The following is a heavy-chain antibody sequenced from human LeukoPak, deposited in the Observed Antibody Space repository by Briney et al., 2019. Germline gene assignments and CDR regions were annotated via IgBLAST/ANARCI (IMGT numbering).Heavy chain of an antibody. CDR2: INPDSGCT. D-gene: IGHD5-24*01. CDR3: ARDGRKLMERATKNWFDP. CDR1: GYSFTGYY. Sequence: ASVKVSCKASGYSFTGYYMHWVRQAPGQGLEWMGWINPDSGCTYYAQNFQGRAIMTRDTSISTGYMELSSLRSDDAAVYYCARDGRKLMERATKNWFDPWGQGTLVTVPS. V-gene: IGHV1-2*02. J-gene: IGHJ5*02.